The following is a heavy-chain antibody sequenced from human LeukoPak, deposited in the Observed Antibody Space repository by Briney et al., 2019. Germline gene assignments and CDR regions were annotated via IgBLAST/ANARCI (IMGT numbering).Heavy chain of an antibody. CDR2: IYSGGST. CDR1: GFTVSSNY. Sequence: GGSLRLSCAASGFTVSSNYMTWVRQTPGKGLEWVSVIYSGGSTYYADSVKGRFTISRDNSKNTLYLQMNSLRVEDTAVYYCARVGEGAAKDWGQGTLVTVSS. D-gene: IGHD1-26*01. V-gene: IGHV3-53*01. J-gene: IGHJ4*02. CDR3: ARVGEGAAKD.